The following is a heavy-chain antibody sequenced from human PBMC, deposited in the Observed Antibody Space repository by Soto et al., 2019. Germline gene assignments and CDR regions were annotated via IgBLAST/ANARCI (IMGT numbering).Heavy chain of an antibody. J-gene: IGHJ6*02. CDR2: IYYSGST. V-gene: IGHV4-39*01. CDR1: GGSIGSSSYY. Sequence: SETLSLTCTVSGGSIGSSSYYWGWIRHPPGKGLEWIGSIYYSGSTYYNPSLKSRVTISVDTSKNQFSLKLSSVTAADTAVYYCARLRWFGELSGSYYYYYGMDVWGQGTTVT. CDR3: ARLRWFGELSGSYYYYYGMDV. D-gene: IGHD3-10*01.